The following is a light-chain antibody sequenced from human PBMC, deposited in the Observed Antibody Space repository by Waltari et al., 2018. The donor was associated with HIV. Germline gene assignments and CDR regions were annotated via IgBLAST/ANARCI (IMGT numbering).Light chain of an antibody. CDR1: SSNIGRNY. CDR2: RNS. J-gene: IGLJ2*01. CDR3: AAWDDTRTGPHVV. V-gene: IGLV1-47*01. Sequence: QSVLTQLPSASGTPGQRVTISCSGNSSNIGRNYVYWYQQLPGTAPKLLIYRNSQRPSGVPDRFSGSKSGTSAFLAISGFRSEDETDYYCAAWDDTRTGPHVVFGGGTKLTVL.